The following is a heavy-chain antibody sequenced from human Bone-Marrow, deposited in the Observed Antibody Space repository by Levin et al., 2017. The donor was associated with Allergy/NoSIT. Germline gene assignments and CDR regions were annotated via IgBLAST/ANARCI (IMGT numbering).Heavy chain of an antibody. J-gene: IGHJ4*02. CDR3: ARDRGSGWYRFDY. V-gene: IGHV3-30*04. CDR2: ISYDGSNK. D-gene: IGHD6-19*01. CDR1: GFTFSSYA. Sequence: SCAASGFTFSSYAMHWVRQAPGKGLEWVAVISYDGSNKYYADSVKGRFTISRDNSKNTLYLQMNSLRAEDTAVYYCARDRGSGWYRFDYWGQGTLVTVSS.